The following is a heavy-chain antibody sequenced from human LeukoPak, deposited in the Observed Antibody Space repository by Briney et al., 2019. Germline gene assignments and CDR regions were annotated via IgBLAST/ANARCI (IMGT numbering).Heavy chain of an antibody. CDR3: MAASSSPWEGY. V-gene: IGHV3-7*01. CDR1: GFTFNHYW. J-gene: IGHJ4*02. Sequence: GGSLRLSCVASGFTFNHYWMTWVRQAPGKGLQWVANIQQDGSQKTYVDSVKGRFTISRDNAKNSLYLQMNSLRAEDTAVYYCMAASSSPWEGYCGQGTLVTVSS. D-gene: IGHD6-6*01. CDR2: IQQDGSQK.